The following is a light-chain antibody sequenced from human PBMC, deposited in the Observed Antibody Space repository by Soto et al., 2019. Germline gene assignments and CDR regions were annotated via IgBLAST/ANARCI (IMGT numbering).Light chain of an antibody. V-gene: IGLV1-40*01. CDR1: SSNIGAGFD. CDR2: DNS. Sequence: QSVLTQPPSVSGAPGQRVTISCTGTSSNIGAGFDVHWYQQLPGTAPKLLIYDNSNRPSGVPDRFSGSKSGTSASLAITGLQAEDGPDYYCQSYDSRLSAVVFGGGTKLTVL. CDR3: QSYDSRLSAVV. J-gene: IGLJ2*01.